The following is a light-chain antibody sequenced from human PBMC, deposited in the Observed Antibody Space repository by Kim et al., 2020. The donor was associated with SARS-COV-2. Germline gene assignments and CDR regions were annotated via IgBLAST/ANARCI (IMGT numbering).Light chain of an antibody. J-gene: IGKJ2*01. CDR2: AAS. Sequence: ASVGDRVTITCRASQTISNYLNWYQQKPGKAPKLLIYAASSLQSGVPSRFSGSGSVTDFTLTISSLQPEDFATYYCQQSYSTPPYTFAQGTKLEI. V-gene: IGKV1-39*01. CDR1: QTISNY. CDR3: QQSYSTPPYT.